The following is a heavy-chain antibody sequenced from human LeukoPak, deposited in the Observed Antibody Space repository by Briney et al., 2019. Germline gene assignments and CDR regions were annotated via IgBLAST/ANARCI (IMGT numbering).Heavy chain of an antibody. V-gene: IGHV3-64*01. Sequence: GGSLRLSCAASGFTFSSYAMHWVRQAPGKGLEYVSAISSNGGSTYYANSVKGRFTISRDNSKNTLYLQMGSLRAEDMAVYYCAGGAGDGYFDLWGRGTLVTVSS. J-gene: IGHJ2*01. CDR1: GFTFSSYA. D-gene: IGHD3-10*01. CDR2: ISSNGGST. CDR3: AGGAGDGYFDL.